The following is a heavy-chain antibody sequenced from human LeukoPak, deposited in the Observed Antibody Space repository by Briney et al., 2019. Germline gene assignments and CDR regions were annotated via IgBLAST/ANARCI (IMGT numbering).Heavy chain of an antibody. Sequence: GGSLRLSCAASGFTFSSYGMHWVRQAPGKGLEWVAVIWYDGSNKYYADSVKGRFTTSRDNSKNTLYLQMNSLRAEDTAVYYCARDVYDSSGSYYFDYWGQGTLVTVTS. CDR1: GFTFSSYG. J-gene: IGHJ4*02. D-gene: IGHD3-22*01. CDR2: IWYDGSNK. CDR3: ARDVYDSSGSYYFDY. V-gene: IGHV3-33*01.